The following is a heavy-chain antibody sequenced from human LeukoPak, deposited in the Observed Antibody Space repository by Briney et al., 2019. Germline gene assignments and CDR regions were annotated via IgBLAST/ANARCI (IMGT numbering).Heavy chain of an antibody. D-gene: IGHD1-14*01. CDR3: VRQELIEITGGNFDY. J-gene: IGHJ4*02. CDR1: VYTLSDYY. CDR2: IYYTGST. V-gene: IGHV4-38-2*01. Sequence: GSLRLSCAASVYTLSDYYMSGIRQPPGKGLEWLGSIYYTGSTYYNPSLKSRVTVSVDTSKNQFSLKMNSVTAEDTTVPYLVRQELIEITGGNFDYWGQGTLVSVSS.